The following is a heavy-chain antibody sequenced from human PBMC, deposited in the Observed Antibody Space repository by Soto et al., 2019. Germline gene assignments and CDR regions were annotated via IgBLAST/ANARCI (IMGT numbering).Heavy chain of an antibody. J-gene: IGHJ4*02. CDR2: IYYSGST. Sequence: QVQLQESGPGLVKSSQTLSLTCTVSGGSFSSADDYWTWIRQPPGKGLEWIGYIYYSGSTYYNPSLKSRVSISLDKSKKQFSLKLTSVTAADTALYYCVSAHGDYTHFDSWGQGTLVTVSS. D-gene: IGHD4-17*01. CDR1: GGSFSSADDY. V-gene: IGHV4-30-4*01. CDR3: VSAHGDYTHFDS.